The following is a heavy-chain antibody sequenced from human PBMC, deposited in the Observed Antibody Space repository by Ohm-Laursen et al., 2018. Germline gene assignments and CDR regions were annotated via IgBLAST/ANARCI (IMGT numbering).Heavy chain of an antibody. J-gene: IGHJ4*02. D-gene: IGHD6-19*01. V-gene: IGHV3-53*05. CDR1: GFTVTSNY. CDR3: AKDNSSGWYELDY. CDR2: IYSGGNT. Sequence: SLRLSCAASGFTVTSNYMSWVRQAPGMGLEWVSVIYSGGNTYYADSVKGRFTISRDNAKNSLYLQMNSLRAEDTALYYCAKDNSSGWYELDYWGQGTLVTVSS.